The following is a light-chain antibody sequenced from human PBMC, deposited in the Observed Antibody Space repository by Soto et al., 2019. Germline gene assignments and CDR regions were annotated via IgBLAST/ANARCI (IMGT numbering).Light chain of an antibody. CDR3: NSYTNSSAVV. Sequence: QSVLPQPASVSGSPGQSITISCAGTRDDIGAYDYVSWYQQHPGSAPKLLVYEVTNRPSGVSDRFSGSKSGNTASLTISGLQAEDEADYYCNSYTNSSAVVFGGGTKVTVL. V-gene: IGLV2-14*01. CDR2: EVT. J-gene: IGLJ2*01. CDR1: RDDIGAYDY.